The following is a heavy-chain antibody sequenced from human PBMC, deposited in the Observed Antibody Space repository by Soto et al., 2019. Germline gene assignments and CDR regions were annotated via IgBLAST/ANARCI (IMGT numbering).Heavy chain of an antibody. D-gene: IGHD3-16*02. CDR1: GFTFSSYS. J-gene: IGHJ6*03. CDR2: ISSSSSYI. V-gene: IGHV3-21*01. CDR3: ATYYDYIWGSYRKDYYYYMDV. Sequence: GGSLRLSCAASGFTFSSYSMNWVRQAPGKGLEWVSSISSSSSYIYYADSVKGRFTISRDNAKNSLYLQMNSLRAEDTAVYYCATYYDYIWGSYRKDYYYYMDVWGKGTTVTVSS.